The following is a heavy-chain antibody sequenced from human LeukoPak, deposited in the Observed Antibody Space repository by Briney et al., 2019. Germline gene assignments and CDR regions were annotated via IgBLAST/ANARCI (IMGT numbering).Heavy chain of an antibody. CDR3: AELSITMIGGV. J-gene: IGHJ6*04. Sequence: GGSLRLSCAASGFTFSSYEMNCVRQAPAKGLEWVSYISSSGRTIYYAHSVKGRCTISRDNAKNSLYLQMNTLRAEDTAIYYCAELSITMIGGVWGKGTTVTISS. CDR1: GFTFSSYE. D-gene: IGHD3-10*02. V-gene: IGHV3-48*03. CDR2: ISSSGRTI.